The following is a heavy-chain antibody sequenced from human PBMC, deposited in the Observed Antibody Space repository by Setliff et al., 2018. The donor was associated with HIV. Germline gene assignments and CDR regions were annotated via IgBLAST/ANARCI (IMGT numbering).Heavy chain of an antibody. V-gene: IGHV4-59*04. CDR1: GDSIGTYS. Sequence: PSETLSLTCAVSGDSIGTYSWHWIRQPPGKGLEWIGYIYGGGSTGYNPSLTSRVTMSADTPNNRFALKLSSVTAADTAVYYCATQGLTVPIPGGYFQHWGPGILVTVSS. J-gene: IGHJ1*01. CDR2: IYGGGST. D-gene: IGHD2-21*02. CDR3: ATQGLTVPIPGGYFQH.